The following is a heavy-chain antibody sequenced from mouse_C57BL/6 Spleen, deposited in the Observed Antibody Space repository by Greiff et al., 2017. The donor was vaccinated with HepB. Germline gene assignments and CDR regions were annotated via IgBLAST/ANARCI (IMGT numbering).Heavy chain of an antibody. V-gene: IGHV5-4*01. CDR2: ISDGGSYT. CDR3: ARDPGYYYGSSAYYFDY. D-gene: IGHD1-1*01. Sequence: EVMLVESGGGLVKPGGSLKLSCAASGSTFSSYAMSWVRQTPEKRLEWVATISDGGSYTYYPDNVKGRFTISRDNAKNNLYLQMSHLKSEDTAMYYCARDPGYYYGSSAYYFDYWGQGTTLTVSS. CDR1: GSTFSSYA. J-gene: IGHJ2*01.